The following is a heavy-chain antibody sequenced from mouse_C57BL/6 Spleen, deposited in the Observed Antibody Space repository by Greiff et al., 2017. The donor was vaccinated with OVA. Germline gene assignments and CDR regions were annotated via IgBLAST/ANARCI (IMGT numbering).Heavy chain of an antibody. CDR1: GFTFSDYY. Sequence: DVKLVESEGGLVQPGSSMKLSCTASGFTFSDYYMAWVRQVPEKGLEWVANINYGGSSTYYLDSLKSRFIISRDNAKNILYLQMSSLKSEDTATYYCARGSLYYYGSIPWFAYWGQGTLVTVSA. D-gene: IGHD1-1*01. CDR2: INYGGSST. V-gene: IGHV5-16*01. CDR3: ARGSLYYYGSIPWFAY. J-gene: IGHJ3*01.